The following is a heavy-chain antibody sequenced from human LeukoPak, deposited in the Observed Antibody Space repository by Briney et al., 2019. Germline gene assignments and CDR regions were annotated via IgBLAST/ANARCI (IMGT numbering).Heavy chain of an antibody. Sequence: GGSLRLSCAASGFTFSSYEMHWVRQAPGKGLEWVSYISSSGSTIYYADSVKGRFTISRDNAKNSLYLQMNSLRAEDTAVYYCARGPRANHFNWFDPWGQGTLVTVSS. J-gene: IGHJ5*02. CDR2: ISSSGSTI. CDR3: ARGPRANHFNWFDP. D-gene: IGHD1-26*01. V-gene: IGHV3-48*03. CDR1: GFTFSSYE.